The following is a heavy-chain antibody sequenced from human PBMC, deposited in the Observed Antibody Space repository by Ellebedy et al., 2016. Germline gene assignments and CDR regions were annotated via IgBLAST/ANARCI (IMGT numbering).Heavy chain of an antibody. Sequence: GGSLRLSCAASGFTFSSYSMNWVRQAPGKGLEWVSTISTRGDNTYYADSVKGRFTISRDNSRNTLYLQMNSLRVEDTALYYCVKGASSGSWVTMEYWGQGALVTVSS. CDR3: VKGASSGSWVTMEY. J-gene: IGHJ4*02. D-gene: IGHD2-15*01. CDR2: ISTRGDNT. CDR1: GFTFSSYS. V-gene: IGHV3-23*01.